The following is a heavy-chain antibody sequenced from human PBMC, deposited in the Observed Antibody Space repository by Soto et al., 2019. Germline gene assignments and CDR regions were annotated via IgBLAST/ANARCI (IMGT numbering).Heavy chain of an antibody. J-gene: IGHJ4*02. CDR1: GFTFSNAW. D-gene: IGHD6-19*01. CDR2: ISSKTDGGTT. CDR3: LTGVAVAGTDY. Sequence: EVQLVESGGGLVKPGGSLRISCAASGFTFSNAWMNWVRQAPGKGLEWVGRISSKTDGGTTDYAAPLKGRFTISRDDSKNTVYLQMNSLETEDTGVYYCLTGVAVAGTDYWGQGTLVTVSS. V-gene: IGHV3-15*01.